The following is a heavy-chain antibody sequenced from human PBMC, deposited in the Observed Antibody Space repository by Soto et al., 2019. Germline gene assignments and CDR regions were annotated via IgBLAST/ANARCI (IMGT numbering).Heavy chain of an antibody. CDR2: IHHSGST. D-gene: IGHD3-10*01. CDR3: ARGILLVQMSVDTKEDSGGHFHYYGLDV. V-gene: IGHV4-4*02. J-gene: IGHJ6*02. Sequence: QVQLQESGLGLVKPSGILSLTCAVSGGSISDNDWWNWVRQPPGKGLEWIGEIHHSGSTNYSPPLKSRVTISLDKSKNPFSLMLGSLTAADTAVYYCARGILLVQMSVDTKEDSGGHFHYYGLDVWGQGTTVTVSS. CDR1: GGSISDNDW.